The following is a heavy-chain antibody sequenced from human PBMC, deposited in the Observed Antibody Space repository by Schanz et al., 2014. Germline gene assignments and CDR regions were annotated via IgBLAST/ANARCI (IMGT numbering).Heavy chain of an antibody. CDR3: ARDFSAYVGNYFDY. V-gene: IGHV3-30*04. Sequence: QVDLVESGGGVVQPGRSLTLSCAVSTSLFSRSVIHWVRQAPGKGLEWVAVMWNDGIKTHYADSGKGRFTISRDTPKNTLYVQMNSLRADDTAVYYCARDFSAYVGNYFDYWGQGTLVTVSS. CDR1: TSLFSRSV. D-gene: IGHD5-12*01. J-gene: IGHJ4*02. CDR2: MWNDGIKT.